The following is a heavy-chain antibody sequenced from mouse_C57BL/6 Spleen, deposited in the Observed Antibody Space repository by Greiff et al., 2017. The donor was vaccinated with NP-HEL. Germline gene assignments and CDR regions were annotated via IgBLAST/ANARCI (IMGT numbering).Heavy chain of an antibody. D-gene: IGHD4-1*01. Sequence: DVMLVESEGGLVQPGRSMKLSCTASGFTFSDYYMAWVRQVPEKGLEWVANINYDGSSTYYLDSLKSRFIISRDNAKNILYLQMSSLKSEDTATYYCARDRGGTNAMDYWGQGTSVTVSS. CDR3: ARDRGGTNAMDY. V-gene: IGHV5-16*01. CDR1: GFTFSDYY. J-gene: IGHJ4*01. CDR2: INYDGSST.